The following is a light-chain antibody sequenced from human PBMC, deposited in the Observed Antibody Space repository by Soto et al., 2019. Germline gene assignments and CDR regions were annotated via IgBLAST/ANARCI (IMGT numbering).Light chain of an antibody. CDR2: ATS. CDR1: QPVGSAY. CDR3: HQHGDSPWT. J-gene: IGKJ1*01. Sequence: EIVLTQSPGTLSLSPGDRATLSCRASQPVGSAYLAWYRQTLGQAPRPLIYATSSRATGIADSFSGSGSGTEFTLTISRLEPEDFATYYCHQHGDSPWTFGQGTKVEIK. V-gene: IGKV3-20*01.